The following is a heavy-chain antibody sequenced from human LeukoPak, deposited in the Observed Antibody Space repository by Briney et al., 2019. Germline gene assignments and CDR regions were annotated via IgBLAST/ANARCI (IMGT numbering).Heavy chain of an antibody. CDR2: INPNSGGT. D-gene: IGHD3-9*01. CDR1: GYTFTGYY. J-gene: IGHJ4*02. CDR3: ARVWPNYDILTGYYDY. V-gene: IGHV1-2*02. Sequence: ASVKVSCKASGYTFTGYYMHWVRQAPGQGLEWMGWINPNSGGTNYAQKFQGRVTMTRDTSISTAYMELRSLRSDDTAVYYCARVWPNYDILTGYYDYWGQGTLVTVSS.